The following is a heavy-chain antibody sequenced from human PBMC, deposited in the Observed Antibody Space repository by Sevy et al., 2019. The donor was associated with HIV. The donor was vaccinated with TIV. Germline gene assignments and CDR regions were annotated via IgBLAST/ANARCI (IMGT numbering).Heavy chain of an antibody. V-gene: IGHV3-30*02. J-gene: IGHJ3*02. D-gene: IGHD2-8*02. CDR2: LRNDGSHE. Sequence: GGSLRLTCTASGFTFSNHAMHWVRRGPGKGPEWVAFLRNDGSHEYYADSVKGRFTISRDNSKNTLYLQMNSLRPEDTAVYYCARDRKVLLVVYAIPFDAFDIWGQGTMVTVSS. CDR1: GFTFSNHA. CDR3: ARDRKVLLVVYAIPFDAFDI.